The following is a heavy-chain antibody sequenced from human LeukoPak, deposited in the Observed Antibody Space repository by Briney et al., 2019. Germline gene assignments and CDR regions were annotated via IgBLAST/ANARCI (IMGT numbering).Heavy chain of an antibody. CDR2: IYYSGST. V-gene: IGHV4-59*08. Sequence: SETLSLTCTVSGGSISSYYWSWIRQPPGKGLEWIGYIYYSGSTNYNPSLKSRVTISVDTSKNQFSLKLSSVTAADTAVYYCARHLTGQQLDHYYFDYWGQGTLVTVSS. J-gene: IGHJ4*02. CDR3: ARHLTGQQLDHYYFDY. D-gene: IGHD6-13*01. CDR1: GGSISSYY.